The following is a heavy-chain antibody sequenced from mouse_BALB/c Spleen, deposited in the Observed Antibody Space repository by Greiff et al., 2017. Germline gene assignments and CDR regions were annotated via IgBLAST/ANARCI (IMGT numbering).Heavy chain of an antibody. V-gene: IGHV1-7*01. CDR1: GYTFTSYW. J-gene: IGHJ1*01. Sequence: VQLQQSGAELAKPGASVKMSCKASGYTFTSYWMHWVKQRPGQGLEWIGYINPSTGYTEYNQKFKDKATLTADKSSSTAYMQLSSLTSEDSAVYYCATKENVEDHFDVWGAGTTVTVSS. CDR2: INPSTGYT. CDR3: ATKENVEDHFDV.